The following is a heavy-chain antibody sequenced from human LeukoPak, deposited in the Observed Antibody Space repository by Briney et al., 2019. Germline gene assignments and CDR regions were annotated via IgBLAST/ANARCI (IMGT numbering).Heavy chain of an antibody. V-gene: IGHV4-4*02. CDR2: IYHSGST. J-gene: IGHJ3*02. CDR1: GGSISSSNW. CDR3: ARDSSYCSSTSCYTSRGAFDI. Sequence: SETLSLTCAVSGGSISSSNWWSWVRQPPGKGLEWIGEIYHSGSTNYNPSLKSRVTISVDRSKNQFSLKLSSVTAADTAVYYCARDSSYCSSTSCYTSRGAFDIWGQGTMVTVSS. D-gene: IGHD2-2*02.